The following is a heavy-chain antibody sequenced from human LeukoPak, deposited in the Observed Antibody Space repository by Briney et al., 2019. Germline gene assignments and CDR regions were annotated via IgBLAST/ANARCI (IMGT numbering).Heavy chain of an antibody. V-gene: IGHV1-18*01. D-gene: IGHD2-2*01. CDR2: ISAYNGNT. CDR3: ARDPLIVVVPAAIPGGFDY. Sequence: GASVKVSCKASGYTFTSYGISWVRQAPGQGLEWMGWISAYNGNTNYAQKLQGRVTMTTDTSTSTAYMELRSLRSDDTAVYYCARDPLIVVVPAAIPGGFDYWGQGTLVTVSS. J-gene: IGHJ4*02. CDR1: GYTFTSYG.